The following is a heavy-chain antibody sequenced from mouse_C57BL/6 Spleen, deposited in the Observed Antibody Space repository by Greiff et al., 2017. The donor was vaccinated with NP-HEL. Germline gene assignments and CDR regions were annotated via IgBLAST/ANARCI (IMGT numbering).Heavy chain of an antibody. J-gene: IGHJ4*01. Sequence: QVQLQQSGAELVRPGTSVKVSCKASGYAFTNYLIEWVKQRPGQGLEWIGVINPGSGGTNYNEKFKGKATLTADKSSSTAYMQLSSLTSEDSAVYFCARWDYGSLLYAMDYWGQGTSVTVSS. CDR3: ARWDYGSLLYAMDY. D-gene: IGHD1-1*01. CDR1: GYAFTNYL. V-gene: IGHV1-54*01. CDR2: INPGSGGT.